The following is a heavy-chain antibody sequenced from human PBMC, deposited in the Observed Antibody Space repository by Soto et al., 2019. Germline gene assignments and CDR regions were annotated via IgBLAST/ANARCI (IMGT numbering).Heavy chain of an antibody. J-gene: IGHJ4*02. CDR2: ISGGGDTT. D-gene: IGHD3-10*01. CDR3: AKGRGGSGSLTPRVDF. CDR1: GFTFNNYA. V-gene: IGHV3-23*01. Sequence: EVQLLESGGGLVQPGGSLRLSCAASGFTFNNYAMTWVRQAPGKGLEWVSAISGGGDTTSYADSVKGRFTVSRDGSKNTLYLQMSSLRAEDTALYYCAKGRGGSGSLTPRVDFWGQGNLVTVSS.